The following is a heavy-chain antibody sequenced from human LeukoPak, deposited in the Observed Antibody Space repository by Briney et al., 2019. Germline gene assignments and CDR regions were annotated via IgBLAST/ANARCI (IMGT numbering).Heavy chain of an antibody. CDR1: GFTFSSYE. V-gene: IGHV3-48*03. J-gene: IGHJ4*02. CDR3: ARGYCSSTSCFGFFWY. Sequence: GGSLRLSCAASGFTFSSYEMNWVRQAPGKGLEWVSYISSSGSTIYYADSVEGRFTISRDNAKNSLYLQMNSLRAEDTAVYYCARGYCSSTSCFGFFWYWGQGTLVAVSS. D-gene: IGHD2-2*01. CDR2: ISSSGSTI.